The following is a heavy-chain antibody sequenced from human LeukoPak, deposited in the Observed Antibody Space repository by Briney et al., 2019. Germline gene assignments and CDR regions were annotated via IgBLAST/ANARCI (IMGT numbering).Heavy chain of an antibody. CDR1: GGTFSSYA. J-gene: IGHJ4*02. Sequence: GSSVKVSCKACGGTFSSYAISWVRQAPGQGLEWMGGIIPIFGTANYAQKFQGRVTITTDESTSTAYMELSSLRSEDTAVYYCARDSGGYSSSFLDYWGQGTLVTVSS. D-gene: IGHD6-13*01. CDR3: ARDSGGYSSSFLDY. V-gene: IGHV1-69*05. CDR2: IIPIFGTA.